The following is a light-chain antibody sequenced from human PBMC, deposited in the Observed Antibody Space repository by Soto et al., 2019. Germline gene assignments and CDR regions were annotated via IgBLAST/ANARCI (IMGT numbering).Light chain of an antibody. CDR1: QSISSY. J-gene: IGKJ1*01. CDR2: DAS. CDR3: QQSYSTPWT. Sequence: DIQMTQSPSSLSASVGDRVTITCRASQSISSYLNWYQQKAGKAPKVLIYDASSLQSGVPSRISGSGSGTDFTLTISSLQPEDFATYYCQQSYSTPWTFGQGTKVEIK. V-gene: IGKV1-39*01.